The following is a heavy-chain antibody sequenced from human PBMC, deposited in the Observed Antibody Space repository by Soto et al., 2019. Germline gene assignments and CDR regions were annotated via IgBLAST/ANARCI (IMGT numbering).Heavy chain of an antibody. J-gene: IGHJ5*02. CDR1: GGFLSESY. CDR2: INHVGGT. Sequence: SETLSLTCAVYGGFLSESYWTWIRQPPGKGLEWIGEINHVGGTNYNPSLKSRVTMSVDTSQNQFSLRLISVTAADTAMYFSVKIPFPMASSVLLLGPLGQGTPVTVSS. V-gene: IGHV4-34*01. D-gene: IGHD2-15*01. CDR3: VKIPFPMASSVLLLGP.